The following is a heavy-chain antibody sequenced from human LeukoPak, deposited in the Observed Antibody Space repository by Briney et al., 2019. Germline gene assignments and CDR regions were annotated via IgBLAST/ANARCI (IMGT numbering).Heavy chain of an antibody. CDR1: GFTFSNYA. D-gene: IGHD5-18*01. Sequence: GRSLRLSCIASGFTFSNYAMHWVRQAPGKGLEWVALISYDGSNKYYADSVEGRFTISRDDSKNTLDLQMNSLRLEDTAVYYCARVFDNNGYDAFDIWGQGTMVTVSP. CDR2: ISYDGSNK. CDR3: ARVFDNNGYDAFDI. J-gene: IGHJ3*02. V-gene: IGHV3-30*04.